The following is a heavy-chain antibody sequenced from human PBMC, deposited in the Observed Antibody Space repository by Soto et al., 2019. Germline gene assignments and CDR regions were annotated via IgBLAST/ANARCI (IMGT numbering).Heavy chain of an antibody. CDR2: IKQDGSEK. CDR3: ARDTKDDFWSGFYYYYYGMDV. J-gene: IGHJ6*02. CDR1: GFTFSSYW. D-gene: IGHD3-3*01. Sequence: LRLSCAASGFTFSSYWMSWVRQAPGKGLEWVANIKQDGSEKYYVDSVKGRFTISRDNAKNSLYLQMNSLRAEDTAVYYCARDTKDDFWSGFYYYYYGMDVWGQGTTVTVSS. V-gene: IGHV3-7*03.